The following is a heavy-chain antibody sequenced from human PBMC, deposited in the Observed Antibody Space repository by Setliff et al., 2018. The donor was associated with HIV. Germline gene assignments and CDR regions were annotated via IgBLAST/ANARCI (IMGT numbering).Heavy chain of an antibody. CDR1: GLTFNRYW. CDR2: TKFDGSES. D-gene: IGHD4-17*01. J-gene: IGHJ4*02. Sequence: ETLSLSCVASGLTFNRYWMSWVRQVPGKGLEWVSNTKFDGSESYYVDSEKGRFTIYRHNAENSLFLQMDSLRTEDTAVYYCARLSPPDDYGDLGGVDYWGQGTLVTVSS. V-gene: IGHV3-7*01. CDR3: ARLSPPDDYGDLGGVDY.